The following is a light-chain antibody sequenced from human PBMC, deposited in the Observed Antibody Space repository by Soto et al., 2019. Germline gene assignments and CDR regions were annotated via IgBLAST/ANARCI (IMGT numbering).Light chain of an antibody. CDR3: QQYGSSPLFT. CDR1: QSVSSSY. CDR2: GAS. Sequence: EIVLTQSPGTLSLSPGERATLSCRASQSVSSSYLAWYQQKPGQAPRLLIYGASSRATGIPDRFSGSRSGTDFTLTISRLAPEDFAVYYCQQYGSSPLFTFGPGTKVDIK. V-gene: IGKV3-20*01. J-gene: IGKJ3*01.